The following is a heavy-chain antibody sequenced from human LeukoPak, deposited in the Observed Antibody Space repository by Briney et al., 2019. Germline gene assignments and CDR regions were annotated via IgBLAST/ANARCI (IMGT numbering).Heavy chain of an antibody. CDR3: AREGSYCVGGDCYSFDF. CDR1: GYRFISNY. CDR2: MHPGNGNT. J-gene: IGHJ4*02. D-gene: IGHD2-21*02. V-gene: IGHV1-2*02. Sequence: ASVKVSCKASGYRFISNYIQWVRQAPGLGPEWMGWMHPGNGNTRYAEKFQGRVTMTRDTSINTAYMDLSSLRSDDTAVYYCAREGSYCVGGDCYSFDFWGQGTLITISS.